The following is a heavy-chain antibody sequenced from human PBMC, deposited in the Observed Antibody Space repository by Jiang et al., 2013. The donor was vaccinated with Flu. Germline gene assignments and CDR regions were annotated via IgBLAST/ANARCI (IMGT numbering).Heavy chain of an antibody. J-gene: IGHJ4*02. CDR1: GYSFTNYE. Sequence: SGAEVKKPGASVKVSCKTSGYSFTNYEVHWVRQAPGQGLEWMALINLFGGSTDFAQRYQGRVTVTRDTATTTVYMQLSSLTSEDTAVYYCARIRSCGGDCYYFDYVGPGNPGHRLL. V-gene: IGHV1-46*01. CDR2: INLFGGST. D-gene: IGHD2-21*02. CDR3: ARIRSCGGDCYYFDY.